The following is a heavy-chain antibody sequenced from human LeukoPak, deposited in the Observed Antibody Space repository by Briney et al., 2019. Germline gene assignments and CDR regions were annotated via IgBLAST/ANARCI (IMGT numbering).Heavy chain of an antibody. CDR1: GFTFSNYG. J-gene: IGHJ6*02. V-gene: IGHV3-30*18. CDR3: VKDSSTETTHYYYGMDV. D-gene: IGHD4-17*01. Sequence: GGSLRLSCAASGFTFSNYGMHWVRQAPGKGLEWVTVISYDGTKKFYADSVKGRFTISGDNSKKTLYLQMNSLRAEDTAVYYCVKDSSTETTHYYYGMDVWGQGTTVTVSS. CDR2: ISYDGTKK.